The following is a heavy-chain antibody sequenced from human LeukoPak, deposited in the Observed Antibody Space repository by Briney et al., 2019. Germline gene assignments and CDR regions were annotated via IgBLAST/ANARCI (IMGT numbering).Heavy chain of an antibody. CDR1: GFIFSSYW. Sequence: GGCLRLPCAASGFIFSSYWTNWARQAPGKGLEWVASIDHNGNVNYYVDSVKGRFTISRDNAKNPLYLQMSNLRAEDTAVYFCARGGGLDVWGQGATVTVSS. D-gene: IGHD3-16*01. CDR2: IDHNGNVN. J-gene: IGHJ6*02. CDR3: ARGGGLDV. V-gene: IGHV3-7*03.